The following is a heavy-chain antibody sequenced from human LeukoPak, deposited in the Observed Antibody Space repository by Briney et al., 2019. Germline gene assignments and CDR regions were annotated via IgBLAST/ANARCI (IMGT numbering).Heavy chain of an antibody. CDR1: GGSISSYY. Sequence: PSETLSLTCTVSGGSISSYYWSWIRQPPGKGLEWIGYIYYSGSTNYNPSLKSRVTISVDTSKNQFSLKLSSVTAADTAVYYCARDKGRYGGWRQPFDPWGQGTLVTVSS. D-gene: IGHD4-23*01. CDR3: ARDKGRYGGWRQPFDP. J-gene: IGHJ5*02. CDR2: IYYSGST. V-gene: IGHV4-59*01.